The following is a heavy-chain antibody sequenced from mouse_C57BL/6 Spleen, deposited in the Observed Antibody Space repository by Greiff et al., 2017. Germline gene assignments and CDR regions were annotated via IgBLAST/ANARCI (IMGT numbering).Heavy chain of an antibody. V-gene: IGHV1-15*01. D-gene: IGHD2-3*01. CDR3: TGWLYDGYYDY. J-gene: IGHJ2*01. CDR2: IDPDNGGT. CDR1: GYTFTDYE. Sequence: VQLQQSGAELVRPGASVTLSCKASGYTFTDYEMHWVKQTPVHGLEWIGDIDPDNGGTAYNQKFKGKAILNADKSSSTAYMELRSLTSEDAAVDDCTGWLYDGYYDYWGQGTTLTVSS.